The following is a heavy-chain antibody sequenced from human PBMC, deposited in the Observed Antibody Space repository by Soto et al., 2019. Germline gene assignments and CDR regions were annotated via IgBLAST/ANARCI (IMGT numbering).Heavy chain of an antibody. V-gene: IGHV1-8*01. J-gene: IGHJ4*02. CDR2: VNPNNGHT. CDR3: AKVSRKGSAIDFDY. CDR1: GYTFSNYD. D-gene: IGHD3-10*01. Sequence: QVQLVQSGAELKKPGASVKVSCKASGYTFSNYDMNWVRQATGQGPEWIGWVNPNNGHTGYAQKFQGRVTLTTDISTTTAYIELNSLRSEDTAIYYCAKVSRKGSAIDFDYWGQGTLMNVSS.